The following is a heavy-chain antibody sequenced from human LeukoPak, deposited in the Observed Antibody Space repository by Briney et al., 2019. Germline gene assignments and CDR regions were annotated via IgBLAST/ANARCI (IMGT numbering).Heavy chain of an antibody. CDR2: IYPGDSDT. CDR1: GYSFSSYW. J-gene: IGHJ4*02. D-gene: IGHD6-6*01. CDR3: ARIEYSSSSGPDY. V-gene: IGHV5-51*01. Sequence: GECLKISCRGSGYSFSSYWIGWVRQMPGKGLEWMGIIYPGDSDTRYSPSFQGQVSISADKSISTAYLQWSSLKASDTGMYYCARIEYSSSSGPDYWGQGILVTVSS.